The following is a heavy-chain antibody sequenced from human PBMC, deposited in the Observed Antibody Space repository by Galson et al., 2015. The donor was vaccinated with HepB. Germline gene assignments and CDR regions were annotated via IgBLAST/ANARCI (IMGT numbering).Heavy chain of an antibody. CDR2: IRSSSGYT. J-gene: IGHJ4*02. CDR3: AREQGGQHLVPFDY. CDR1: GFTISDYN. D-gene: IGHD6-13*01. V-gene: IGHV3-11*06. Sequence: SLRLSCAASGFTISDYNMNWIRQAPGKGLEWLSLIRSSSGYTNYADSVKGRFTISRDNAKNSLYLQMNSLRAEDTAVYYCAREQGGQHLVPFDYWGQGTLVTVSS.